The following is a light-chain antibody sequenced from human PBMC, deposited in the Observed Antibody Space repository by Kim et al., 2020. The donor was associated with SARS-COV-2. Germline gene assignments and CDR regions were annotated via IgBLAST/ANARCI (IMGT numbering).Light chain of an antibody. J-gene: IGLJ2*01. CDR3: QVWDSTTTV. V-gene: IGLV3-1*01. CDR2: QDT. CDR1: RLGDKY. Sequence: SYELTQPPSVSVSPGQTASITCSGDRLGDKYACWYQQKPGQSPAVVVYQDTNRPSGIPERFSGSNSGNTATLTISGTQAMDEADYYCQVWDSTTTVFGGG.